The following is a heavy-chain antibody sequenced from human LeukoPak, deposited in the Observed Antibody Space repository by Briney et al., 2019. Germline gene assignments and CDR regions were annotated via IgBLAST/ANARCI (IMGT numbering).Heavy chain of an antibody. CDR3: ARGTLAAIRLGYFDF. Sequence: AASVKVSCKASGGTFSNYAITWLRQAPGQGLEWMGGIIPIFGTANYAQKFQGRVTITADESTSTAYMELSSLRSEDTAVYFCARGTLAAIRLGYFDFWGRGTLVTVSS. D-gene: IGHD6-13*01. CDR1: GGTFSNYA. J-gene: IGHJ4*02. CDR2: IIPIFGTA. V-gene: IGHV1-69*13.